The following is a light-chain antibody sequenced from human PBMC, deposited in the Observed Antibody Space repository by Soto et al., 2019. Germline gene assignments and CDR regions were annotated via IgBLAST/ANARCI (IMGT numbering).Light chain of an antibody. V-gene: IGLV2-14*01. CDR1: SSDVGGYNY. J-gene: IGLJ2*01. CDR3: SSYIGSGTFVV. CDR2: NVS. Sequence: QSALTQPASVSGSPGQSITISCTGTSSDVGGYNYVSWYQQHPGKAPKLMIHNVSNRPSGVSNRFSGSKSGNTASLTISGLQAEDEADYYCSSYIGSGTFVVFGGGTQLTVL.